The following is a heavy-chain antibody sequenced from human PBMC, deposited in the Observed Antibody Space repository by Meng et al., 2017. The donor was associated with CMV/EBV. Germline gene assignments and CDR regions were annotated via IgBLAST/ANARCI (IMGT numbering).Heavy chain of an antibody. V-gene: IGHV1-69*12. CDR1: GGSLSSYA. J-gene: IGHJ4*02. CDR3: ARGSGAGTTWSYFDY. Sequence: GRRVQVGAGVKTPGSSGEVSGKASGGSLSSYAISWVRQAPGQGLEWRGGIIPIFGTANYAQKFKGRVTITADESTSTAYMELSSLRSEDTAVYYCARGSGAGTTWSYFDYWGQGTLVTVSS. D-gene: IGHD1-7*01. CDR2: IIPIFGTA.